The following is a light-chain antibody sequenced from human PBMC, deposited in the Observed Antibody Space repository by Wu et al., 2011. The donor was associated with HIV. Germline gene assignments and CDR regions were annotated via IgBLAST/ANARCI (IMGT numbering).Light chain of an antibody. CDR1: QSVSGS. Sequence: EIVLTQSPATLSLSPGERATLSCRASQSVSGSLAWYQQKRGQAPRLLIHDASNRATGIPARFSGSGSGTDFSLTISSLEPEDFAVYYCQQYVSSPTFGQGTRLEIK. J-gene: IGKJ5*01. CDR3: QQYVSSPT. V-gene: IGKV3-11*01. CDR2: DAS.